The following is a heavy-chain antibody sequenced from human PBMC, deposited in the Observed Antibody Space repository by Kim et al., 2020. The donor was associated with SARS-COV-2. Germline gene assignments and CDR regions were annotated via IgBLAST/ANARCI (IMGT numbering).Heavy chain of an antibody. V-gene: IGHV3-15*01. CDR1: GFTFSNAW. J-gene: IGHJ6*02. CDR3: TTDSRTAYYYGSGSYSRADFYYGMDV. CDR2: IKSKTDGGTT. D-gene: IGHD3-10*01. Sequence: GGSLRLSCAASGFTFSNAWMSWVRQAPGKGLEWVGRIKSKTDGGTTDYAAPVKGRFTISRDDSKNTLYLQMNSLKTEDTAVYYCTTDSRTAYYYGSGSYSRADFYYGMDVWGQGTTVTVSS.